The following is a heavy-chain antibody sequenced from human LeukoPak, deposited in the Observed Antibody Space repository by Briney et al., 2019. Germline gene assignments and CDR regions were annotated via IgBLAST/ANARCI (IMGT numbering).Heavy chain of an antibody. CDR3: ARDYHYDFWSGQAYFQH. CDR2: IYHSGST. Sequence: PSETLSLTCTVSGYSISSGYYWGWIRQPPGKGLEWIGSIYHSGSTYYNPSLKRRVTISVDTSKNQFSLKLSSVTAADTAVYYCARDYHYDFWSGQAYFQHWGQGTLVTVSS. V-gene: IGHV4-38-2*02. J-gene: IGHJ1*01. CDR1: GYSISSGYY. D-gene: IGHD3-3*01.